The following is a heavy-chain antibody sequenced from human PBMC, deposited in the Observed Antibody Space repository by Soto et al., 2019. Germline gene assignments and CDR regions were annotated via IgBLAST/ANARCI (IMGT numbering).Heavy chain of an antibody. CDR2: ISAYNGNT. Sequence: ASVKVSCKASGYTFTSYGISWVRQAPGQGLEWMGWISAYNGNTNYAQKLQGRVTMTTDTSTSTAYMQLNSLRAEDTAVYYCAPDRTYCGGDCYVDWGQVTLVTV. CDR1: GYTFTSYG. J-gene: IGHJ4*02. CDR3: APDRTYCGGDCYVD. D-gene: IGHD2-21*02. V-gene: IGHV1-18*01.